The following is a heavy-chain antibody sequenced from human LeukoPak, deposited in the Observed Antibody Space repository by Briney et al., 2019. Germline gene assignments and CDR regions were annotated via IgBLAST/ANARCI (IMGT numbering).Heavy chain of an antibody. V-gene: IGHV4-59*01. CDR1: GGSISSYY. J-gene: IGHJ5*02. Sequence: SETLSLTCTVSGGSISSYYWSWIRQPPGKGLEWIGYIHYSGSTNYNPSLKSRVTISVDTSKNQFSLKLSSVTAADTAVYYCARGVCSGGSCRNWFDPWGQGTLVTVSS. CDR2: IHYSGST. CDR3: ARGVCSGGSCRNWFDP. D-gene: IGHD2-15*01.